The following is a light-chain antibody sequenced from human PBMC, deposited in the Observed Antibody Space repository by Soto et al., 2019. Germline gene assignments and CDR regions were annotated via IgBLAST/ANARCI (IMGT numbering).Light chain of an antibody. V-gene: IGKV3-15*01. CDR3: QHYNNWPPWT. J-gene: IGKJ1*01. CDR2: GAS. CDR1: QSVSTN. Sequence: EIVMTQSPATLSVSPGEGVTLSCRASQSVSTNLAWYQQKRGQAPRLLIYGASTRATGIPARFSGSGSGTEFTLTISSLQSEDFAVYYCQHYNNWPPWTFGQGTKVEIK.